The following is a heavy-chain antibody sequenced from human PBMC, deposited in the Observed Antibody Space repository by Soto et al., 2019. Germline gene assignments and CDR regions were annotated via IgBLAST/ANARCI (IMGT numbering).Heavy chain of an antibody. D-gene: IGHD3-16*01. CDR3: ARDGGRMMITSMDV. CDR1: GGSISDYY. CDR2: IFASGST. J-gene: IGHJ6*02. V-gene: IGHV4-4*07. Sequence: QVQLQESGPGLVKPSETLSLTCTVSGGSISDYYWSWIRQPAGKGLEWIGRIFASGSTNYNPSLKSRVTMSVDTSKNQFSLKLKFVTAADTAVYFCARDGGRMMITSMDVWGQGTTVTVSS.